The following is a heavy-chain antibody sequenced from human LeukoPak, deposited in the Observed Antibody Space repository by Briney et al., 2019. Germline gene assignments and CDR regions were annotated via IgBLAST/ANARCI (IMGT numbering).Heavy chain of an antibody. CDR2: IYSGGGT. J-gene: IGHJ4*02. CDR1: GFTANSNY. CDR3: ARGMAQWLNFDY. D-gene: IGHD6-19*01. V-gene: IGHV3-66*01. Sequence: GGSLRLSCAASGFTANSNYLSWVRQAPGKGLEWVSVIYSGGGTYYADSVKGRFTISRDNSKHTLYLQMKSLRVEDTAVYYCARGMAQWLNFDYWGQGTLVTVSS.